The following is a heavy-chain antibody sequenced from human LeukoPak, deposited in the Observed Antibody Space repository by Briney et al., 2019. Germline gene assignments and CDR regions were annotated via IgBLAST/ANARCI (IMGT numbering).Heavy chain of an antibody. J-gene: IGHJ6*02. CDR3: ARAHDFYYGMDV. Sequence: AGSLSLSCAASGFTISSNYMSWVRQPPGKGLEWVSVIYSGGSTYYADSVKGRFTISRDNSKNTLYLQMNSLTAEDTAVYYCARAHDFYYGMDVWGQGTTVTVSS. CDR1: GFTISSNY. CDR2: IYSGGST. V-gene: IGHV3-66*01.